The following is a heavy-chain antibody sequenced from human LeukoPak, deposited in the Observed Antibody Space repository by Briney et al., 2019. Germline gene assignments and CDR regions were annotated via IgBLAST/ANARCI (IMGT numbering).Heavy chain of an antibody. CDR2: IYCCGST. CDR3: ACGPRAGDFLTGYAREEAFVI. Sequence: PGGSLRLSCAASGFPVSSNYMRCARHSTGRGLECLTVIYCCGSTYYADSVKGRFTLSRHNSKDTLYLQMNRPRAEDTAGYYFACGPRAGDFLTGYAREEAFVIWGEGTMVTVSS. J-gene: IGHJ3*02. D-gene: IGHD3-9*01. CDR1: GFPVSSNY. V-gene: IGHV3-53*04.